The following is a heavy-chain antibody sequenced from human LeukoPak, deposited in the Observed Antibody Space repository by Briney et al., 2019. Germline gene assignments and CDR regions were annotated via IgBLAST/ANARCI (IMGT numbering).Heavy chain of an antibody. CDR2: ISSSSSYI. J-gene: IGHJ4*02. D-gene: IGHD3-22*01. Sequence: GGSLRLSCAASGFTFSSYSMNWVRQAPGKGLEWVSSISSSSSYIYYADSVKGRFTISRDNAKNSLYLQMNSLRAEDTAVYYCARAPPPTYYYDSSGRPDYWGQGTLATVSS. CDR3: ARAPPPTYYYDSSGRPDY. V-gene: IGHV3-21*01. CDR1: GFTFSSYS.